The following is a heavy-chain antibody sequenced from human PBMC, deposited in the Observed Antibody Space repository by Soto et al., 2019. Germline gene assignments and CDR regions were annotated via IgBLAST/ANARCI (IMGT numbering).Heavy chain of an antibody. V-gene: IGHV3-13*01. J-gene: IGHJ6*02. D-gene: IGHD3-3*01. CDR2: IGTAGDT. Sequence: PGGSPRLSCAASGFTFSSYDMHWVRQDTGKGLEWVSAIGTAGDTYYPGSVKGRFTISRENAKNSLYLQMNSLRAEDTAVYYCARGKYDFWDRHYYGMDVWGQGTTVTVSS. CDR1: GFTFSSYD. CDR3: ARGKYDFWDRHYYGMDV.